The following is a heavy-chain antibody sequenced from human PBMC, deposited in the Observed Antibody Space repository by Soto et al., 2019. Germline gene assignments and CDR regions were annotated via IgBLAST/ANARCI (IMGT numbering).Heavy chain of an antibody. CDR2: TYYRSRWYS. D-gene: IGHD2-15*01. CDR1: GDSVSSSSVA. V-gene: IGHV6-1*01. J-gene: IGHJ6*02. Sequence: QTLSLTCVISGDSVSSSSVAWTWVRQSPSRGLEWLGRTYYRSRWYSDFAVSVRGRIVINADTSKNQFSLQLNSVTPEDTAVYFCVRCKEDSDYYYYGLDVWGQGTTVTVSS. CDR3: VRCKEDSDYYYYGLDV.